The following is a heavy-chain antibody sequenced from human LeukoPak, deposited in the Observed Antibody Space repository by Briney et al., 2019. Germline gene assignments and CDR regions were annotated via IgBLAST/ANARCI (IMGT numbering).Heavy chain of an antibody. D-gene: IGHD6-19*01. Sequence: PGASVKVSCKASGYTFTGYYMHWVRQAPGQGLEWMGRINPNSGGTNYAQKFQGRVTMTRDTSISTAYMELSRLRSDDTAVYYCARELIAVAGCFDYCGQGTLVTVSS. CDR1: GYTFTGYY. CDR3: ARELIAVAGCFDY. V-gene: IGHV1-2*06. J-gene: IGHJ4*02. CDR2: INPNSGGT.